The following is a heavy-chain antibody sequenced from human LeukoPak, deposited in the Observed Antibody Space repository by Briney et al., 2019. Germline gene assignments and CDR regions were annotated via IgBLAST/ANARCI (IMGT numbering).Heavy chain of an antibody. CDR3: ARATGHYDILTATWFDP. J-gene: IGHJ5*02. D-gene: IGHD3-9*01. V-gene: IGHV1-2*02. CDR1: GYTFTGYY. Sequence: ASVKVSCKASGYTFTGYYMHWVRQAPGQGLEWMGWINPNSGGTNYAQKFQGRVTMTRDTSISTAYMELRSLRSDDTAVYYCARATGHYDILTATWFDPWGQGTLVTVSS. CDR2: INPNSGGT.